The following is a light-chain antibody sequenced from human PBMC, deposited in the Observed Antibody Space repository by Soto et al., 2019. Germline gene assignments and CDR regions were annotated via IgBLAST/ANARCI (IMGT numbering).Light chain of an antibody. J-gene: IGKJ4*01. CDR3: QQYYSTPHS. Sequence: DIVMTQSPDSLAVSLGERATINCKSSQSVLYRSNNKNYLAWYQQKPGQPPKLLIYWASTRESGVPDRFSGRGSGTDFTLTISSLQAEDVAVYYCQQYYSTPHSFGGGTKVEIK. V-gene: IGKV4-1*01. CDR1: QSVLYRSNNKNY. CDR2: WAS.